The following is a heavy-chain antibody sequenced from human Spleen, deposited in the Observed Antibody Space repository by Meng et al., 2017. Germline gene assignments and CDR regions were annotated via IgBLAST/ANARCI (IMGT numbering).Heavy chain of an antibody. CDR2: ISSSGSII. CDR3: ARLSASYRYVIDY. CDR1: GFSLRNYE. V-gene: IGHV3-48*03. D-gene: IGHD1-26*01. Sequence: GESLKISCAASGFSLRNYEVNWVRQAPGKGLEWVSYISSSGSIIYYADSVKGRFTVSRDNAKNSLYLQMNSLRVEDTAVYYCARLSASYRYVIDYWGQGTLVTVSS. J-gene: IGHJ4*02.